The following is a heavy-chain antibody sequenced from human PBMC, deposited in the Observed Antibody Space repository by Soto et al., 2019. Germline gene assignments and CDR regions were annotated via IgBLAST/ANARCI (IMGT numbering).Heavy chain of an antibody. J-gene: IGHJ3*02. CDR2: IYYSGST. CDR1: GGSISSGDYY. CDR3: ARVITMIVVVTTTDAFDI. D-gene: IGHD3-22*01. Sequence: SETLSLTCTVPGGSISSGDYYWSWIRQPPGKGLEWIGYIYYSGSTYYNPSLKSRVTISVDTSKNQFSLKLSSVTAADTAVYYCARVITMIVVVTTTDAFDIWGQGTMVTVSS. V-gene: IGHV4-30-4*01.